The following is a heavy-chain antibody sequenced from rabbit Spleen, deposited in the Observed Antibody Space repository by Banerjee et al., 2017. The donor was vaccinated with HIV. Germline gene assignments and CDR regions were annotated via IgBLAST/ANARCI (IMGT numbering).Heavy chain of an antibody. D-gene: IGHD6-1*01. J-gene: IGHJ4*01. CDR1: GVSLNDKD. CDR2: IVPSFGVT. CDR3: VREAGYGGYGDGNL. V-gene: IGHV1S7*01. Sequence: QLEESGGGLVKPEGSLTLTCKASGVSLNDKDVMCWVRQAPGKGLEWIGYIVPSFGVTYYANWVNGRFTISSHNAQNTLYLQLNSLTAADTATYFCVREAGYGGYGDGNLWGPGTLVTVS.